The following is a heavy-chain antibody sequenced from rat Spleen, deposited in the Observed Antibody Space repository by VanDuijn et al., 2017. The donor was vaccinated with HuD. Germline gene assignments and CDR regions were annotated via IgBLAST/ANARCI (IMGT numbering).Heavy chain of an antibody. J-gene: IGHJ4*01. CDR3: ARHGRGGTARYYVFDV. D-gene: IGHD4-3*01. CDR1: GFTFSDYY. CDR2: IRYDGVST. Sequence: EVQLVESGGGLVKPGRSLKLSCAASGFTFSDYYMAWVRQAPTKGLEWVASIRYDGVSTFYRDSVKGRFTTSRDNAKSTLYLQMDSLRSEDTATYYCARHGRGGTARYYVFDVWGQGASVTVSS. V-gene: IGHV5-7*01.